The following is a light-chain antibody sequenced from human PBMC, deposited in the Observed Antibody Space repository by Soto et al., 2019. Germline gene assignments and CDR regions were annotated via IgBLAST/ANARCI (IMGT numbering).Light chain of an antibody. CDR2: EVS. CDR1: SSDVGGYNY. Sequence: QSALTQPASVSGSPGQSITISCTGTSSDVGGYNYVSWYQQYPGKAPKLMIYEVSNRPSGVSNRFSGSKSGNTASLTISGLQAEDEAEYYCNSYTSSSTWVFGGGTKLTVL. CDR3: NSYTSSSTWV. J-gene: IGLJ3*02. V-gene: IGLV2-14*01.